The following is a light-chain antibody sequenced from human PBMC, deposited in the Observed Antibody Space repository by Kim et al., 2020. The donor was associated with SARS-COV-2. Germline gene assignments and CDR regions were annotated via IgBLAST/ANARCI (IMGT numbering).Light chain of an antibody. Sequence: EIVMTQSPAPLSLSPGERATLSCKASQSVSSNLAWYQQKPGQAPRLLVYDASTRATDIPARFSGSGSGTDFTLTISSLQSEDFAVYYCQQYTTWPPWTFGQGTKVDIK. J-gene: IGKJ1*01. CDR1: QSVSSN. V-gene: IGKV3-15*01. CDR3: QQYTTWPPWT. CDR2: DAS.